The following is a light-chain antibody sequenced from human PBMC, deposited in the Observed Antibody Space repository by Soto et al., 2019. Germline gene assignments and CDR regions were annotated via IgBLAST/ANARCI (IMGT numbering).Light chain of an antibody. Sequence: DIQMTQSPSTLSASVGXRVTITCRASQSISSWLAWYQQKPGKAPKLLIYDASSLESGVPSRFSGNGSGTEFTLSISSLQPDDFATYYCQKYNSYRTFGQGTKVDIK. V-gene: IGKV1-5*01. CDR1: QSISSW. CDR2: DAS. CDR3: QKYNSYRT. J-gene: IGKJ1*01.